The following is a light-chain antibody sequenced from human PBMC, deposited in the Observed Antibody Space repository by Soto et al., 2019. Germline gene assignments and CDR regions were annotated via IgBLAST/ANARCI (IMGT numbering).Light chain of an antibody. V-gene: IGKV1-5*01. CDR1: QSISSW. CDR2: DAS. CDR3: QQYQSDTWT. Sequence: DIQVTQSPSTLSASVGDRVTITCRASQSISSWLAWYQQKPGKAPKLLIYDASSLESGVPSRFSGSGSGTEFTLTISSLQPDDFATYYCQQYQSDTWTFGQGTKVDIK. J-gene: IGKJ1*01.